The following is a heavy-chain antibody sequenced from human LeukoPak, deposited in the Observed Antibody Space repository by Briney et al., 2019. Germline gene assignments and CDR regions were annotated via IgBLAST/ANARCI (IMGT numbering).Heavy chain of an antibody. CDR2: IYYSGST. D-gene: IGHD5-18*01. CDR1: GGSISSYY. V-gene: IGHV4-59*01. J-gene: IGHJ6*02. CDR3: ARAGYSYGYDLAIFYYYGMDV. Sequence: SETLSLTCTVSGGSISSYYWSWIWQPPGKGLEWIGYIYYSGSTNYNPSLKSRVTISVDTSKNQFSLKLSSVTAADTAVYYCARAGYSYGYDLAIFYYYGMDVWGQGTTVTVSS.